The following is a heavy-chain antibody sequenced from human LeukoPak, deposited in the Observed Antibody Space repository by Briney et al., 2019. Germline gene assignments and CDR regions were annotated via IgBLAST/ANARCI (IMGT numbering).Heavy chain of an antibody. Sequence: SETLSLTCAVYGGSFSGYYWSWIRQPPGKGLEWIGKINHSGSTNYNPSLKSRVTISVDTSKNQFSLKLSSVTAADTAVYYCARLIAAAGTSSFYYYYYGMDVWGQGTTVTVSS. V-gene: IGHV4-34*01. J-gene: IGHJ6*02. D-gene: IGHD6-13*01. CDR3: ARLIAAAGTSSFYYYYYGMDV. CDR1: GGSFSGYY. CDR2: INHSGST.